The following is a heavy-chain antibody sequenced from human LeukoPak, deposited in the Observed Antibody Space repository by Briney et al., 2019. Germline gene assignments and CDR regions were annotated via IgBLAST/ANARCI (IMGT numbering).Heavy chain of an antibody. V-gene: IGHV3-21*01. Sequence: GGTLRLSCAASGFTFSSYSMNWVCHAPGKGLDWVSFISSSSSYIYYADSVQGRFPISRDNAKNSLYLQMNSLRAEDTAVYYCASYSSSWYWFDPWGQGTLVTVSS. D-gene: IGHD6-13*01. CDR2: ISSSSSYI. CDR3: ASYSSSWYWFDP. CDR1: GFTFSSYS. J-gene: IGHJ5*02.